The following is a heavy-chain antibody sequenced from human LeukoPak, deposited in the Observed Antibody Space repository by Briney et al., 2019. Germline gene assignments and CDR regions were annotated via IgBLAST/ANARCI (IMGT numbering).Heavy chain of an antibody. CDR3: VRGWRNMDV. V-gene: IGHV3-64D*06. J-gene: IGHJ6*02. D-gene: IGHD5-24*01. Sequence: GGSLGLSCSASGFIFTSYPMHWVRQAPGKGLEYVAVVNNNGGTTYYADSVKGRFTISRDNSKNTLYLQMSSLRPEDTAVYYCVRGWRNMDVWGQGTTVTVSS. CDR1: GFIFTSYP. CDR2: VNNNGGTT.